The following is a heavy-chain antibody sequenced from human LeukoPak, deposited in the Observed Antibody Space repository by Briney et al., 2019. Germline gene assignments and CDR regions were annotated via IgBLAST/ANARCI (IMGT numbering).Heavy chain of an antibody. CDR2: IYYSGST. J-gene: IGHJ5*02. D-gene: IGHD1-26*01. V-gene: IGHV4-39*07. Sequence: SETLSLTCSVSGGSISSSSYFWGWIRQPPGKGLEWIGNIYYSGSTNIQPSLKSRVTISVDTSKNQFSLRLTSVTAADTALYYCARVGASRVGWFDPWGQGTLVTASS. CDR1: GGSISSSSYF. CDR3: ARVGASRVGWFDP.